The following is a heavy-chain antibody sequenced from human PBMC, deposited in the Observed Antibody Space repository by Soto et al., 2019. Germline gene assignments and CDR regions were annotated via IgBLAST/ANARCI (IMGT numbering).Heavy chain of an antibody. V-gene: IGHV1-69*13. Sequence: SVKVSCKASGYTFTSYGISWVRQAPGQGFEWMGGISPFNGTANYAQKFQGRVTITADESTSTAYMELSSLRSEDTAVYYCARVKYSYGFIFDYWGQGTLVTVSS. CDR1: GYTFTSYG. CDR3: ARVKYSYGFIFDY. CDR2: ISPFNGTA. D-gene: IGHD5-18*01. J-gene: IGHJ4*02.